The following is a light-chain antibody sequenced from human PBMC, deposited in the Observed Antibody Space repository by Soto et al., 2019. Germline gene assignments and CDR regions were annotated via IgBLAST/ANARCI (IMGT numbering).Light chain of an antibody. J-gene: IGKJ4*01. CDR3: QQSYSPPR. V-gene: IGKV1-39*01. CDR1: QGISSY. Sequence: DIQVTQSPSSLSASVGDRVTITCRASQGISSYLNWYQQTPGKAPKLLIYAASSLQSGVPSRFSGSGSETDFTLTISSLQPEDFATYYCQQSYSPPRFGGGTKVEIK. CDR2: AAS.